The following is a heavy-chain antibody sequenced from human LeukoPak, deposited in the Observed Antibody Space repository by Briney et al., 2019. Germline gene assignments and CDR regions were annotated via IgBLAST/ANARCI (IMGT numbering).Heavy chain of an antibody. CDR2: IKQDGSEK. V-gene: IGHV3-7*01. J-gene: IGHJ3*02. D-gene: IGHD2-21*02. CDR3: AREVWFVYCGGDCYSGDAFDI. Sequence: QPGGSLRLSCAASGFTFSSYWMSWVRQAPGKGLEWVANIKQDGSEKYYVDSVKGRFTISRDNAKNSLYLQMNSLRAEDTAVYYCAREVWFVYCGGDCYSGDAFDIWGQGTMVTVSS. CDR1: GFTFSSYW.